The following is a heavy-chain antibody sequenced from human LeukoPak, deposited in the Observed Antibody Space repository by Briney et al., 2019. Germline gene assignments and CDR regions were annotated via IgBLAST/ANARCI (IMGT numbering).Heavy chain of an antibody. CDR1: GFTFSSYS. CDR3: AWTLIEYSVSSCYFDY. V-gene: IGHV3-21*01. Sequence: GGSLRLSCAASGFTFSSYSMNWVRQAPGKGLEWVSSISSSSSYIYYADSVKGRFTISRDNSKNTLYLQMNSLRAEDTAVYYCAWTLIEYSVSSCYFDYWGQGTLVTVSS. CDR2: ISSSSSYI. D-gene: IGHD6-6*01. J-gene: IGHJ4*02.